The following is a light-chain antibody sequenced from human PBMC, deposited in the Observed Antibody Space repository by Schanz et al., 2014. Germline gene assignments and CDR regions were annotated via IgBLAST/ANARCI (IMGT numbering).Light chain of an antibody. CDR1: QIVSND. Sequence: EVVLTQSPATLSLSPGERATLSCRASQIVSNDFAWYQQKPGQAPRLLIYGSSNRATGIPARFSGSGSGTDFTLTITSLEPEDFAIYYCQQRISWPPGFGQGTLLEIK. CDR2: GSS. V-gene: IGKV3-11*01. CDR3: QQRISWPPG. J-gene: IGKJ5*01.